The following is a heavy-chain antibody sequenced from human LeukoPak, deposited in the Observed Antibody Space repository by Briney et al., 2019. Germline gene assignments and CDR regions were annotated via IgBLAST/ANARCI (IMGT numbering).Heavy chain of an antibody. V-gene: IGHV4-31*03. CDR3: GKLRGSGWTRLFFDY. CDR2: IYYSGST. CDR1: GGSISSGGYY. J-gene: IGHJ4*02. D-gene: IGHD6-19*01. Sequence: SETLSLTCTVSGGSISSGGYYWSWICQHPGKGLEWIGYIYYSGSTYYNPSLKSRVTISVDTSKNQFSLKLSSVTAADTAVYYCGKLRGSGWTRLFFDYWGQGTLVTVSS.